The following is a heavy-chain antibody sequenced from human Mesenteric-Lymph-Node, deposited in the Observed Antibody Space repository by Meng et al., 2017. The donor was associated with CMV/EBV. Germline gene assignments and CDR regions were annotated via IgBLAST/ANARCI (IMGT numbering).Heavy chain of an antibody. CDR1: GFIFDDYA. Sequence: GGSLRLSCVGSGFIFDDYAMHWVRQTPGKGLEWVSGISWNSNIIGYADPVKGRFTISRDNAKSSLFLQMNSLRSEDSALYYCARGQAGATFTVFGAVINVPDYWGQGTLVTVSS. V-gene: IGHV3-9*01. CDR2: ISWNSNII. CDR3: ARGQAGATFTVFGAVINVPDY. D-gene: IGHD3-3*01. J-gene: IGHJ4*02.